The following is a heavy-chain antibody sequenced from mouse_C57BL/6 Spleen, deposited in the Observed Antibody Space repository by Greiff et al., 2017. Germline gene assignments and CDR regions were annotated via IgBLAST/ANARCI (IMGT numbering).Heavy chain of an antibody. CDR1: GYTFTSYT. Sequence: QVQLQQSGAELARPGASVKMSCKASGYTFTSYTMHWVKQRPGQGLEWIGYINPSSGYTKYNQKFKDKATLTADKSSSTAYMQLSSLTSEDSAVYYCASPYDYRYFDYWGQGTTLTVSS. CDR3: ASPYDYRYFDY. CDR2: INPSSGYT. V-gene: IGHV1-4*01. J-gene: IGHJ2*01. D-gene: IGHD2-4*01.